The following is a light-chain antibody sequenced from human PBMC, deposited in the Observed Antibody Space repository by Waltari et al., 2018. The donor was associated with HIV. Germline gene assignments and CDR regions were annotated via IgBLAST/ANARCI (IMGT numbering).Light chain of an antibody. CDR3: QSYDNSLSGLV. Sequence: QSVLTQPPSVSGAPGQRVSIPCTGSSSNIGAGYDVHWYQQLPGTAPKLLIYRNNNRPSEVPDRFSGSKSGTSASLAITGLQPEDEADYYCQSYDNSLSGLVFGGGTKLTVL. V-gene: IGLV1-40*01. J-gene: IGLJ3*02. CDR1: SSNIGAGYD. CDR2: RNN.